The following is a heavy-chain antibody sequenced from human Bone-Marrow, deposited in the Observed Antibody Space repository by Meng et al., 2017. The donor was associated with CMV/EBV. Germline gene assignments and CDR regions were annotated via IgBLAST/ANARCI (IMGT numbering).Heavy chain of an antibody. CDR2: VIPILGIA. CDR3: ARDPGYCSITSCYYYYGMDV. J-gene: IGHJ6*02. D-gene: IGHD2-2*01. V-gene: IGHV1-69*10. Sequence: SVKVSCKASGGTFSSYAISWVRQAPGQGLEWMGGVIPILGIANYAQKFQGRVTITADKSTSTAYMELSSLRSEDTAVYYCARDPGYCSITSCYYYYGMDVWGQGTTVTVSS. CDR1: GGTFSSYA.